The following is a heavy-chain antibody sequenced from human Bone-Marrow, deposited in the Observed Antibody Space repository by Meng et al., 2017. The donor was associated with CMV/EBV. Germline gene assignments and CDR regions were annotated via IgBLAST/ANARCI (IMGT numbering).Heavy chain of an antibody. D-gene: IGHD2-2*01. Sequence: NYAMHWVRQAAGKGLEWVAGISYDGSKQYYADSVKGRFIISRDNSKNTLYLQMHSLRAEDTAVYSCARGIPDKYCSGTSCYFYFDYWGQGTLVTVSS. CDR1: NYA. CDR3: ARGIPDKYCSGTSCYFYFDY. V-gene: IGHV3-30*04. CDR2: ISYDGSKQ. J-gene: IGHJ4*02.